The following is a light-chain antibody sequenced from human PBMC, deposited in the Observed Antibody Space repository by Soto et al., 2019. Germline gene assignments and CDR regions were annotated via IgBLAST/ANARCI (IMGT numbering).Light chain of an antibody. CDR3: QQYRT. V-gene: IGKV3-20*01. J-gene: IGKJ2*01. CDR2: GAS. Sequence: EIVLTQSPGTLSLSPGERAPLSCRASQSVSSSSLAWYQQKPGQAPKVLIYGASTRATGIPDRFSGSGSGTDFTLTISRLEPEDFELYYCQQYRTFGQGTKLEIK. CDR1: QSVSSSS.